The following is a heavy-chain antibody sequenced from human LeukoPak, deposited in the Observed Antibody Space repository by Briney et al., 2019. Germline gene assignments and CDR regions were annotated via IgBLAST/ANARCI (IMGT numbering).Heavy chain of an antibody. CDR1: GFTFSRNG. V-gene: IGHV3-30*03. CDR3: ARDRAWNYFDY. J-gene: IGHJ4*02. CDR2: ISNDGSRK. Sequence: GSLRLSCAPSGFTFSRNGMHWVRQAPRKGLEWVAIISNDGSRKYYAHSVEGRFTISRDNSKNTLYLQMDSLRAEDTAVYYCARDRAWNYFDYWGQGTLVTVSS. D-gene: IGHD3-3*01.